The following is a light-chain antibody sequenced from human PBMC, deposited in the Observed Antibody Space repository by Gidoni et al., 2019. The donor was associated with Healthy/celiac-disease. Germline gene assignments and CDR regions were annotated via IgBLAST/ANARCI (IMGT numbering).Light chain of an antibody. CDR2: EDS. CDR1: ALPKKY. Sequence: SYELKQPPSVSGSPGQTARITCSGDALPKKYAYWYQQKSGQAPVLVIYEDSKRPSGIPERFSGSSSGTMATLTISGAQVEDEADYYWYSTDSSGNHGVFGGGTKLTVL. CDR3: YSTDSSGNHGV. V-gene: IGLV3-10*01. J-gene: IGLJ2*01.